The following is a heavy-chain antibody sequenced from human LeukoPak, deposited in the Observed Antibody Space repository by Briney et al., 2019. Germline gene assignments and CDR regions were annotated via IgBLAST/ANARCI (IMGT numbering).Heavy chain of an antibody. V-gene: IGHV1-8*02. J-gene: IGHJ5*02. CDR1: GYIFTAYY. D-gene: IGHD1-26*01. CDR2: MNPNSGNT. CDR3: ARKGRVGATMNWFDP. Sequence: ASVKVSCKASGYIFTAYYMYWVRQATGQGLEWMGWMNPNSGNTGYAQKFQGRVTMTRNTSISTAYMELSSLRSDDTAVYYCARKGRVGATMNWFDPWGQGTLVTVSS.